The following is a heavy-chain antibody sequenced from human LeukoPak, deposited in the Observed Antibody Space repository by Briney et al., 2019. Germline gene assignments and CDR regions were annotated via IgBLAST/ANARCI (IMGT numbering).Heavy chain of an antibody. Sequence: GGSLRLSCAASGFTFSSYAMHWVRQAPGKGLEWVSGINWNGGSTGYADSVKGRFTISRDNAKNSLYLQMNSLRAEDTALYYCLGYYDSSGYYSRAYWGQGTLVTVSS. CDR3: LGYYDSSGYYSRAY. V-gene: IGHV3-20*04. CDR2: INWNGGST. J-gene: IGHJ4*02. CDR1: GFTFSSYA. D-gene: IGHD3-22*01.